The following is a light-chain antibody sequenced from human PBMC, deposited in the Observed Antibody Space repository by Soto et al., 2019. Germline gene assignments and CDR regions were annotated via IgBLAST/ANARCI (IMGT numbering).Light chain of an antibody. J-gene: IGKJ4*01. CDR2: GAS. CDR3: QQYNDWPLT. Sequence: ETVMTQSPATLSASPGESATLSCGASQSVGTNLGWYQQKPGQAPRLLIYGASTRATGVAARFSGTWSGTEFTLTISSLHSEYFAVYYCQQYNDWPLTFGGGTKVEIK. V-gene: IGKV3-15*01. CDR1: QSVGTN.